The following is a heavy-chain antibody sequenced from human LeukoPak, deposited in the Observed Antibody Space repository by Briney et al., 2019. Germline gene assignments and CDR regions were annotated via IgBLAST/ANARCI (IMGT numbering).Heavy chain of an antibody. CDR2: ISNSGDYT. D-gene: IGHD2-2*01. V-gene: IGHV3-23*01. J-gene: IGHJ4*02. Sequence: GGSLRLSCAASGFPFSNYAMSWVRQAPGKGLEWVSAISNSGDYTYYADSVKGRFTISRDNSKNTLYLQMNTLRAEDTAVYYCAKQDIAVVPASFFFKTEFDFRGQGALVIVSS. CDR3: AKQDIAVVPASFFFKTEFDF. CDR1: GFPFSNYA.